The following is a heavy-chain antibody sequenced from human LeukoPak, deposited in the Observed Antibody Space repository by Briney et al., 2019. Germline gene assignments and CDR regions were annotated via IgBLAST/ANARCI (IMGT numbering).Heavy chain of an antibody. V-gene: IGHV1-46*01. CDR2: INPGGGIT. Sequence: ASVKVSCKTSRYTFTNYYMHWARQAPGRGVLCPAIINPGGGITSSAQRFWGRVAMTRDKSTSTVYMELSSLRSEDTAVYYCAREERNKYSSGNDAFDIWGQGTMVTVSS. CDR1: RYTFTNYY. CDR3: AREERNKYSSGNDAFDI. J-gene: IGHJ3*02. D-gene: IGHD6-19*01.